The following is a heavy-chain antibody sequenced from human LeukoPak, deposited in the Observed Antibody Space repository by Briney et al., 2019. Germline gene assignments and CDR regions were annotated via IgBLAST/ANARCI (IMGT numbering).Heavy chain of an antibody. CDR2: ISSSGSTI. CDR1: GFTFSSYE. V-gene: IGHV3-48*03. CDR3: ATGGYSYGLAFDI. Sequence: AGGSLRPSCAASGFTFSSYEMNWVRQAPGKGLEWVSYISSSGSTIYYADSVKGRFTISRDNAKNSLYLQMNSLRAEDTAVYYCATGGYSYGLAFDIWGQGTMVTVSS. J-gene: IGHJ3*02. D-gene: IGHD5-18*01.